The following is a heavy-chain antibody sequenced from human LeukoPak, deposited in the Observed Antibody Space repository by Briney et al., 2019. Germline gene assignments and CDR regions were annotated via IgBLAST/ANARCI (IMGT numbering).Heavy chain of an antibody. D-gene: IGHD3-22*01. Sequence: GGSLRLSCAASGFTFSTYAMSWVRQAPGKGLEWASAISGSGDRTYYADSVKGRFTTSRDNSKNTLYLQMNSLRAEDTAIYYCAKDLAYDSSDYHVIFDCWGQGTLVTVSS. CDR2: ISGSGDRT. V-gene: IGHV3-23*01. J-gene: IGHJ4*02. CDR1: GFTFSTYA. CDR3: AKDLAYDSSDYHVIFDC.